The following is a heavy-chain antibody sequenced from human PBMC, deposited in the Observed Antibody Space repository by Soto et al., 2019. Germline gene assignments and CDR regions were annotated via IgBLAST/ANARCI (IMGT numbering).Heavy chain of an antibody. CDR1: GGSISSRGYY. Sequence: ASETLSLTCTVSGGSISSRGYYWGWIRQPPGKGLEWIGTIYYSGSTYYNPSLKSRVTISVDTSKNQFSLKLSSVTAADTAVYYCARVIAETNTISVWFDPWGQGTLVTV. J-gene: IGHJ5*02. V-gene: IGHV4-39*01. CDR2: IYYSGST. CDR3: ARVIAETNTISVWFDP. D-gene: IGHD1-7*01.